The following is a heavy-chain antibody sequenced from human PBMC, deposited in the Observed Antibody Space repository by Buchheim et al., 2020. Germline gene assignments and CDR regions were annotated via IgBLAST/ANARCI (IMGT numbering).Heavy chain of an antibody. J-gene: IGHJ6*02. Sequence: QVQLVQSGAEVKKPGSSVKVSYKASGGTFSSYTISWVRQAPGQGLEWMGRIIPILGIANYAQKFQGRVTITADKSTSTAYMELSSLRSEDTAVYYCARSDYDILTGYDYYYYGMDVWGQGTT. CDR3: ARSDYDILTGYDYYYYGMDV. V-gene: IGHV1-69*02. D-gene: IGHD3-9*01. CDR2: IIPILGIA. CDR1: GGTFSSYT.